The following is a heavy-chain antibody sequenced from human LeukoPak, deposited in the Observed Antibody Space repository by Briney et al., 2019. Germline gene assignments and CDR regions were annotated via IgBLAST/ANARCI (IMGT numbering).Heavy chain of an antibody. J-gene: IGHJ6*03. V-gene: IGHV4-59*01. CDR1: GDSFNIYY. Sequence: SETLSLTCTVSGDSFNIYYWSWIRQSPGKGLEWIGYIYSGGRNNYNPSLKSRVTMSLDTSKNQISLKLASVTAADTAVYFCARVPNHYFYIDVWGKGTTVTVSS. CDR3: ARVPNHYFYIDV. CDR2: IYSGGRN.